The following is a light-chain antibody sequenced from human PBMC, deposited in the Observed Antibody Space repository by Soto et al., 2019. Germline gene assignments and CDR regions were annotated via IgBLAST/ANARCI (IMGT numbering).Light chain of an antibody. CDR1: QSVSSSY. Sequence: EIVLTQSPGTLSLSPGERATLSCRASQSVSSSYLAWYQQKPGQAPRLLIYDASSRATGIPDRFSGSGSGTDFTLTISRLEPEDFAVYYCQQYGSSPPALTFGPGTKVDIK. J-gene: IGKJ3*01. CDR2: DAS. V-gene: IGKV3-20*01. CDR3: QQYGSSPPALT.